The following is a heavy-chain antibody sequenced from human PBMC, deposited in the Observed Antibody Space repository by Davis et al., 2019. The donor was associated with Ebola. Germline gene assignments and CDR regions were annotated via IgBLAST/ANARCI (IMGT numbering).Heavy chain of an antibody. V-gene: IGHV1-69*06. CDR1: GGTFSSYA. Sequence: SVTVPRLASGGTFSSYAISWVRQAPGHGLEWMGGNIPIFGTANYAQKLQGRVTITADKSTGTAYMQLSSLRSEDTAVYYCARGRYSGSYLDYYYGMDVWGQGTTVTVSS. D-gene: IGHD1-26*01. CDR3: ARGRYSGSYLDYYYGMDV. CDR2: NIPIFGTA. J-gene: IGHJ6*02.